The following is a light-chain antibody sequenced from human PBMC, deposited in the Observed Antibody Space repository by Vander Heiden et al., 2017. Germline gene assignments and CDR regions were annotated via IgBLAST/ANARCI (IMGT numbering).Light chain of an antibody. Sequence: DIQMTHSPSTLSASVGDRVTITCRASQSISSWLAWYQQKPGKAPKVLIYQASSLESGVPSRFSGSGSGTEFTLTISSLQPDDFATYYCQQYYIYPYTFGQGTRLEIK. CDR2: QAS. CDR1: QSISSW. CDR3: QQYYIYPYT. J-gene: IGKJ2*01. V-gene: IGKV1-5*03.